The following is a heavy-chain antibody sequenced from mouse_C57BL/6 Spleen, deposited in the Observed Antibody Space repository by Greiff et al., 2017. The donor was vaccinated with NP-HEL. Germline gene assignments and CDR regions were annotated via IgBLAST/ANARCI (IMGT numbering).Heavy chain of an antibody. CDR3: ARGGFITTRYYAMDY. J-gene: IGHJ4*01. D-gene: IGHD1-1*01. CDR1: GYTFTDYN. Sequence: EVQLQQSGPELVKPGASVKMSCKASGYTFTDYNMLWVKQSHGKSLEWIGYINPNNGGTSYNQKFKGKATLTVNKSSSTAYMELRSLTSEDSAVYYCARGGFITTRYYAMDYWGQGTSVTVSS. CDR2: INPNNGGT. V-gene: IGHV1-22*01.